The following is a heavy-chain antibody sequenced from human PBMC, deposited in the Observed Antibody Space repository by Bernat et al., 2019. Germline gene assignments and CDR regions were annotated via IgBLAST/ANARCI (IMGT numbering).Heavy chain of an antibody. J-gene: IGHJ4*02. V-gene: IGHV4-39*01. CDR1: GGSISSSSYY. CDR3: ARQNIPSSSWYSFDY. Sequence: QLQLQESGLGLVKPSETLSLTCTVSGGSISSSSYYWGWIRQPPGKGLEGIGSIYYSGSTYYNPAPKSRVTISVNTSKNQFSLKLSSVTAADTAEYYCARQNIPSSSWYSFDYWGQGTLVTVSS. D-gene: IGHD6-13*01. CDR2: IYYSGST.